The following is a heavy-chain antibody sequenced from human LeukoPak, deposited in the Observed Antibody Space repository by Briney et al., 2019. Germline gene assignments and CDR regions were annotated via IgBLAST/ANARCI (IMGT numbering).Heavy chain of an antibody. CDR3: PKDRDPPGRWAAVGKAPNDY. Sequence: GGSLRLSCAASGFTFSSYGMHWVRQAPGKGLEWVSIISYDGSNKYYADSVKGRFTISRDNSKHTLDLQMNSVRPEDTGVYYFPKDRDPPGRWAAVGKAPNDYWGQGTLVTVSS. CDR1: GFTFSSYG. D-gene: IGHD6-13*01. CDR2: ISYDGSNK. J-gene: IGHJ4*02. V-gene: IGHV3-30*18.